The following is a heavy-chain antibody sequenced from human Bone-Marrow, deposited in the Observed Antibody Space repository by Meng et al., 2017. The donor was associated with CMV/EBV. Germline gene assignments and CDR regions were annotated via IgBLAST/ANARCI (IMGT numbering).Heavy chain of an antibody. CDR2: IGTIADT. Sequence: GESLKISCTASGFNFSSYDFHWVRQGTGKGLEWVSGIGTIADTFYSDSVKGRFTISRDNAKNTVHLQMNSLTAEDTAVYYCARGRFDFWGQGTLVTVSS. V-gene: IGHV3-13*01. CDR1: GFNFSSYD. CDR3: ARGRFDF. J-gene: IGHJ4*01.